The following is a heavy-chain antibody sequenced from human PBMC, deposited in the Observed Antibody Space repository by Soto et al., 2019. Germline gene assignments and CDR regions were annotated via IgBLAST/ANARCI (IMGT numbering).Heavy chain of an antibody. CDR2: ISSSSSTI. Sequence: EVQLVESGGGLVQPGGSLRLSCAASGFTFSSYSMNWARQAPGKGLEWVSYISSSSSTIYYADSVKGRFTISRDNAKNSLYLQMNSLRAEDTAVYYCARDCLGSTSCYFYWGQGTLVTVSS. CDR3: ARDCLGSTSCYFY. J-gene: IGHJ4*02. V-gene: IGHV3-48*01. CDR1: GFTFSSYS. D-gene: IGHD2-2*01.